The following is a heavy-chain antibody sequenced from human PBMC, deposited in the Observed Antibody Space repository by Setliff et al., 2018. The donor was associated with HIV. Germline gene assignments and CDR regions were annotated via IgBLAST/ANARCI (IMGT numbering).Heavy chain of an antibody. CDR3: ARHAPRNHDLAGVFYPYYMDV. D-gene: IGHD1-1*01. V-gene: IGHV4-31*01. CDR1: GDSITSDNFF. J-gene: IGHJ6*03. Sequence: LSLTCTVSGDSITSDNFFWTWIRQNPGKGLEWIGYIYFSGSVTSNPSLKSPPSISIDTSKNQFYLNLRSVTAADTAVYYCARHAPRNHDLAGVFYPYYMDVWGKGTTVTVSS. CDR2: IYFSGSV.